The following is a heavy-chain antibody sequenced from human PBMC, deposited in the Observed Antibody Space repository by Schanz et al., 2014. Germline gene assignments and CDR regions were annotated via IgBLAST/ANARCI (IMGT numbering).Heavy chain of an antibody. J-gene: IGHJ4*02. D-gene: IGHD5-12*01. V-gene: IGHV3-74*01. Sequence: EVQLVESGGGLVQPGGSLRLSCAASGFTFSDSWMHWVRQAPGKGLVWVSRTSNDGSFTTFADSVKGRLTISRDNAKKSMYLETKSLRAAATAVSYCEKQMAGFSGIEGRFYFHSWGQGTLVTVSS. CDR2: TSNDGSFT. CDR3: EKQMAGFSGIEGRFYFHS. CDR1: GFTFSDSW.